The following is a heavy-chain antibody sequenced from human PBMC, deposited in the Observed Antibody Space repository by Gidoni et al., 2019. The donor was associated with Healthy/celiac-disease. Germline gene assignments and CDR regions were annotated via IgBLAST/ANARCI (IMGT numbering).Heavy chain of an antibody. CDR1: GGSISSYY. CDR3: ARELEYSSSSGFDY. V-gene: IGHV4-59*01. Sequence: QVQLHESGPGLVKPSETLSLTCTVSGGSISSYYWSWIRQPPGKGLEWIGYIYYSGSTNYNPSRKSRVTISVETSKNQFSLKLSSVTAADTAVYYCARELEYSSSSGFDYWGQGTLVTVSS. D-gene: IGHD6-6*01. J-gene: IGHJ4*02. CDR2: IYYSGST.